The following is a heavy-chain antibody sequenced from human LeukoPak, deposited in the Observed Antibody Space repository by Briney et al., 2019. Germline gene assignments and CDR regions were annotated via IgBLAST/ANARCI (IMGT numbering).Heavy chain of an antibody. CDR2: IYHSGST. J-gene: IGHJ4*02. V-gene: IGHV4-4*02. D-gene: IGHD2-2*01. Sequence: SETLSLTCAASGGSISSSNWWSWVRQPPGKGLEWIGEIYHSGSTNYNPSLKSRVTISVDKSKNQFSLKLSSVTAADTAVYYCARGARIEYCSSTSCYGFDYRGQGTLVTVSS. CDR3: ARGARIEYCSSTSCYGFDY. CDR1: GGSISSSNW.